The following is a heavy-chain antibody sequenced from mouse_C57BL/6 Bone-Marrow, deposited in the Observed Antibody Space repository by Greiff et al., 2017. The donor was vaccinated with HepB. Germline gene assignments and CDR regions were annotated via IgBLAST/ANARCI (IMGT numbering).Heavy chain of an antibody. D-gene: IGHD2-3*01. CDR1: GYTFTSYW. J-gene: IGHJ2*01. CDR3: ARWGWLLPFDY. Sequence: VQLQQPGAELVMPGASVKLSCKASGYTFTSYWMHWVKQRPGQGLEWIGEIDPSDSYTNYNQKFKGKSTLTVDKSSSTAYMQRSSLTSEDSAVYYCARWGWLLPFDYWGQGTTLTVSS. CDR2: IDPSDSYT. V-gene: IGHV1-69*01.